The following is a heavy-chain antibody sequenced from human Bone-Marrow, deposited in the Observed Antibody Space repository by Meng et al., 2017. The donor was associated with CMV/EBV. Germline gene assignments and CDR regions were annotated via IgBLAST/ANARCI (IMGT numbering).Heavy chain of an antibody. CDR1: GGSVSSGSYY. Sequence: SETLSLTCTVSGGSVSSGSYYWSWIRQPPRKGLEWIGYIYYSGSTNSNPSLKSRVTISVDTSKNQFSLKLSSVTAADTAVYYCARGRRGSSRWYHPLGYNWFDPWGQGTLVTVSS. J-gene: IGHJ5*02. CDR3: ARGRRGSSRWYHPLGYNWFDP. CDR2: IYYSGST. V-gene: IGHV4-61*01. D-gene: IGHD6-13*01.